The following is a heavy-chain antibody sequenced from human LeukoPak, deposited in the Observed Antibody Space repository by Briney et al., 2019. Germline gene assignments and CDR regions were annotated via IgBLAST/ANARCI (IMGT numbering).Heavy chain of an antibody. Sequence: GGSLRLSCSASGFTFKSYAMHWVRQAPGKGLEYVSSINTNGANTYYADSVKGRFTISRDNSKNTLYLQMNSLRAEDTAVYYCAKPKGSIAAAPADYWGQGTLVTVSS. D-gene: IGHD6-13*01. V-gene: IGHV3-64*04. CDR1: GFTFKSYA. J-gene: IGHJ4*02. CDR2: INTNGANT. CDR3: AKPKGSIAAAPADY.